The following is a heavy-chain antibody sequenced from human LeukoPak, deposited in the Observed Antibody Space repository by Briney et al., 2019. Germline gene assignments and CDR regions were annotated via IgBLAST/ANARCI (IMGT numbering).Heavy chain of an antibody. J-gene: IGHJ3*02. CDR3: ARGFRGSFYVWDAYDI. V-gene: IGHV4-38-2*02. CDR2: IYHGGNT. D-gene: IGHD3-16*01. Sequence: RASETLSLTCTVSGYSISSGFYWGCIRQPPGEGLEWIGTIYHGGNTDYNVSLKSRVTISVDTSKNQFSLKLTSVTAADTAVYYCARGFRGSFYVWDAYDIWGQGTMVTVSS. CDR1: GYSISSGFY.